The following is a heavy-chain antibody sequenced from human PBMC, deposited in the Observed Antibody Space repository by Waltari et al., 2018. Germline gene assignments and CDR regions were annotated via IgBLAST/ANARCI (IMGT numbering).Heavy chain of an antibody. J-gene: IGHJ5*02. CDR1: GGSFSGYY. CDR2: INHSGST. V-gene: IGHV4-34*01. CDR3: ARGVGGARSNKNWFDP. Sequence: QVQLQQWGAGLLKPSETLSLTCAVYGGSFSGYYWSWIRQPPGKGLEWIGEINHSGSTNYNPSLKSRVTISVDTSKNQFSLKLSSVTAADTAVYYCARGVGGARSNKNWFDPWGQGTLVTVSS.